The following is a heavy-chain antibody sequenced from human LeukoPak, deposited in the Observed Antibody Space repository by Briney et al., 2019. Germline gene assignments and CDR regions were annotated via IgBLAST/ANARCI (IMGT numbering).Heavy chain of an antibody. Sequence: SETLSLTCAVYGGSFSGYYWSWIRQPPGKGLEWIGEINHSGSTNYNPSLKSRVTISVDMSKNQFSLKLSSVTAADTAVYYCATYDSSGYLGYWGQGTLVTVSS. CDR1: GGSFSGYY. V-gene: IGHV4-34*01. CDR3: ATYDSSGYLGY. CDR2: INHSGST. D-gene: IGHD3-22*01. J-gene: IGHJ4*02.